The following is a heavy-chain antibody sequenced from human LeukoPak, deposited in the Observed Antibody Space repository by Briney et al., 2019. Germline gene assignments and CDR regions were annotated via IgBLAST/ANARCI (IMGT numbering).Heavy chain of an antibody. CDR1: GYTFTGYY. Sequence: ASVKVSCRASGYTFTGYYMHWVRQAPGQGLEWMGRINPNSGGTNYAQKFQGRVNMTREKSISTAYMELSRLRSDDTAVYYCARGPRGIFGVVIRYYFDYWGQGTLVTVSS. D-gene: IGHD3-3*01. V-gene: IGHV1-2*06. J-gene: IGHJ4*02. CDR3: ARGPRGIFGVVIRYYFDY. CDR2: INPNSGGT.